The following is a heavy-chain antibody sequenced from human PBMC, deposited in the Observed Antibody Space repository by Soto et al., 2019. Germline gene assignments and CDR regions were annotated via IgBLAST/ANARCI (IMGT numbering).Heavy chain of an antibody. CDR3: AKDKERGGYDSDFDS. V-gene: IGHV3-23*01. D-gene: IGHD3-3*01. CDR2: ITNGNT. Sequence: GGSLRLSCAVSGFTFGTYGMGWVRQAPGKGLEWVSTITNGNTYYAASVKGRFTISRDNSKNALYLQMSSLRAEDTALYYCAKDKERGGYDSDFDSWGQGTLVTVSS. CDR1: GFTFGTYG. J-gene: IGHJ4*02.